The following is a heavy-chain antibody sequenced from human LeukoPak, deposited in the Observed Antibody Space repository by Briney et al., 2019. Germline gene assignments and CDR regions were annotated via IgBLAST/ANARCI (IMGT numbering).Heavy chain of an antibody. CDR2: INHSGST. J-gene: IGHJ5*02. CDR3: ARARIYGDYVWFDP. Sequence: KPSETLSLTCAVYGGSFSGYYWSWIRQPPGKGLEWIGEINHSGSTNYNPSLKSRVTISVDTSKNQFSLKLSSVTAADTAVYYCARARIYGDYVWFDPWGQGTLVTVSS. D-gene: IGHD4-17*01. V-gene: IGHV4-34*01. CDR1: GGSFSGYY.